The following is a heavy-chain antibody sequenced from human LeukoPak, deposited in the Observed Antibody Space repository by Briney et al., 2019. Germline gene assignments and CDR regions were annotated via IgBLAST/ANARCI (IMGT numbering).Heavy chain of an antibody. J-gene: IGHJ4*02. CDR2: ISGSGGHT. Sequence: GGSLRLSCAASGFTFSSYDMGWVRQAPGKGPEWVSSISGSGGHTYFADSVKGRFTISRDNSKNTLDLQMNSLKVEDTAVYYCAKFRYHSNDNNYLDFNYWGQGTLVTVSS. CDR3: AKFRYHSNDNNYLDFNY. D-gene: IGHD3-22*01. CDR1: GFTFSSYD. V-gene: IGHV3-23*01.